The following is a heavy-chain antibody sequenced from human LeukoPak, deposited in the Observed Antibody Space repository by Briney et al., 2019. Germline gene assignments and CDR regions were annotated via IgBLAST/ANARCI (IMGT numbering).Heavy chain of an antibody. Sequence: PGGSLRLSCAASGLTFSSFWMSRVRQAPGKGLEWVANIKHDGSETYYLDSVKGRFTISRDNAKNLLYIQMNSLRAEDTAVYYCARKWLFNYFDNWGQETPVTVSS. J-gene: IGHJ4*02. V-gene: IGHV3-7*01. D-gene: IGHD3-22*01. CDR2: IKHDGSET. CDR1: GLTFSSFW. CDR3: ARKWLFNYFDN.